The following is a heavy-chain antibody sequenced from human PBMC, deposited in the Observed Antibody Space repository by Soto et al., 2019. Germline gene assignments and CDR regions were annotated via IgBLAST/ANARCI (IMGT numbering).Heavy chain of an antibody. V-gene: IGHV4-39*01. Sequence: QLQLQESGPGLVEPSETLSLTCTVSGGSFSSGSYYWGWIRQPPGKGLEWIGSFYYSGSTHYNPSLKSRVTMSVDTSRNQFSLKLRSVTAADTAVYYCARHPEYISSWYGYFDYWGQGTLVTVSS. J-gene: IGHJ4*02. CDR2: FYYSGST. D-gene: IGHD6-13*01. CDR1: GGSFSSGSYY. CDR3: ARHPEYISSWYGYFDY.